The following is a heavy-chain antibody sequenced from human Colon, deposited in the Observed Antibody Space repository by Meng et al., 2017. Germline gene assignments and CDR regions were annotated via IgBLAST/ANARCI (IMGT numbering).Heavy chain of an antibody. CDR1: GASVSSGTSY. Sequence: VHLQEAGPGLVRPSLTLSLNCPVSGASVSSGTSYWSWIRQPPGKGLEWIGYISNSGSTHYNPSLKSQVTMSLDTSKNQFSLKLSSLTAADTAVYYCARDDTGRLDYWGQGTLVTVSS. J-gene: IGHJ4*02. V-gene: IGHV4-61*01. CDR2: ISNSGST. CDR3: ARDDTGRLDY. D-gene: IGHD3-10*01.